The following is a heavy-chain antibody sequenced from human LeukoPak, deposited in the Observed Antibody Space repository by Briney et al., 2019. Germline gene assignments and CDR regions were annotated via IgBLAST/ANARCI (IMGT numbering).Heavy chain of an antibody. CDR3: ARGFYDILTGSISFDY. J-gene: IGHJ4*02. Sequence: SETLSLTCAVYGGSFSGYYWSWIRQPPGKGLEWIGEINHSGSTNYNPSLKSRVTISVDTSKNQFSLKLSSVTAADTAVYYCARGFYDILTGSISFDYWGQGTLVTVSS. V-gene: IGHV4-34*01. D-gene: IGHD3-9*01. CDR1: GGSFSGYY. CDR2: INHSGST.